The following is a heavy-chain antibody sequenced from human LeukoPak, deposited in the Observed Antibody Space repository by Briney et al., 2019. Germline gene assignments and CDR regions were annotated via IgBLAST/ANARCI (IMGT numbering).Heavy chain of an antibody. J-gene: IGHJ4*02. CDR1: GSTVSSNY. CDR2: IYSGGST. Sequence: PGGSLRLSCAASGSTVSSNYMNWVRQAPGKGLEWVSVIYSGGSTYYADSVKGRFTISRDNFKNTVYLQMNSLRAEDTAVYYCARDDGGSYLRYFDHWGQGTLVTVSS. D-gene: IGHD1-26*01. CDR3: ARDDGGSYLRYFDH. V-gene: IGHV3-53*01.